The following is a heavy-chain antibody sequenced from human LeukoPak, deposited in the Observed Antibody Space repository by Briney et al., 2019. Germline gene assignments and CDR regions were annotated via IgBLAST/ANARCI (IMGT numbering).Heavy chain of an antibody. J-gene: IGHJ4*02. Sequence: PGRSLRLSCAASGFTFDDYAMHWVRQAPGKGLEWVSGISWNSGSIGYADSVKGRFTISRDNAKNSLYLQMNSLRAEDMALYYCARESIAAAGYFDYWGQGTLVTVSS. CDR1: GFTFDDYA. V-gene: IGHV3-9*03. CDR2: ISWNSGSI. D-gene: IGHD6-13*01. CDR3: ARESIAAAGYFDY.